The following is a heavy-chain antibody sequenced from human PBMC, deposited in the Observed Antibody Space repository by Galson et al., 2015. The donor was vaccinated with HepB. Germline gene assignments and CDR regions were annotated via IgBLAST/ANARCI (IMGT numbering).Heavy chain of an antibody. CDR2: IWYDGTIK. CDR3: ARDGRRGDLDP. V-gene: IGHV3-33*01. D-gene: IGHD3-16*01. J-gene: IGHJ5*02. Sequence: SLRLSCAASGLTFSDYNIHWLRQSPGKGLEWVAVIWYDGTIKYYADSVKGRFTISRDNSKNTLYLQMNSLRAADTAVYSCARDGRRGDLDPWGQGTLVTVSS. CDR1: GLTFSDYN.